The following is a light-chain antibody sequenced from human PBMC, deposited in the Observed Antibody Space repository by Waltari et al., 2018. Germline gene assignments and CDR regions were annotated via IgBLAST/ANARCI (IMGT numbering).Light chain of an antibody. CDR1: SGYIVRHD. CDR3: QSYDSRNLV. J-gene: IGLJ2*01. V-gene: IGLV6-57*03. CDR2: ENN. Sequence: STLTQPPSLPESPGRTVIISCTRSSGYIVRHDVHWLPQRPGSAPTIVIYENNLRPSGVPDRFSASIDRSSNSASLTISGLKTEDEADYYCQSYDSRNLVFGGGTKVTVL.